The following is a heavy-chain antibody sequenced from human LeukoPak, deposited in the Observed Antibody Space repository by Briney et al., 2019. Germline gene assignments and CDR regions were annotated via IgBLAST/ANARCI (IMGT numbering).Heavy chain of an antibody. J-gene: IGHJ5*02. CDR1: GGSISSYY. CDR3: ARDPRGAKGRDNWFDP. Sequence: SETLSLTCTVSGGSISSYYWSWIRQPPGKGLEWIGYIYYSGSTNYNPSLKSRVTMSVDTSKNQFSLKLSSVTAADTAVYYCARDPRGAKGRDNWFDPWGQGTLVTVSS. D-gene: IGHD3-16*01. CDR2: IYYSGST. V-gene: IGHV4-59*01.